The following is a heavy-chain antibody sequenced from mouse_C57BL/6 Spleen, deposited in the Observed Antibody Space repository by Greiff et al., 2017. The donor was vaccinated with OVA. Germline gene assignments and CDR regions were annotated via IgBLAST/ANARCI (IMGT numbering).Heavy chain of an antibody. CDR1: GYSITSGYD. J-gene: IGHJ3*01. CDR2: ISYSGST. Sequence: EVHLVESGPGMVKPSQSLSLTCTVTGYSITSGYDWHWIRHFPGNQLEWMGYISYSGSTNYNPSLKSRISITHDTSKNHFFLKLNSVTTEDTATYYCARDGYDMGFAYWGQGTLVTVSA. CDR3: ARDGYDMGFAY. D-gene: IGHD2-2*01. V-gene: IGHV3-1*01.